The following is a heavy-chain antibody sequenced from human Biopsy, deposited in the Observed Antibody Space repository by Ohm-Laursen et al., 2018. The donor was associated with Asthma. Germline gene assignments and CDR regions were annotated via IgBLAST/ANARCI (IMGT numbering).Heavy chain of an antibody. CDR1: GFVFSQCG. CDR3: ARQSGQDFPDTSAFDI. D-gene: IGHD3-22*01. Sequence: SLRLSCTAAGFVFSQCGMHWVRQGPGKGLEWVAFVSSDGHDKSYEDSVKGRFTISRDNSRNRLYLQINRLTVEDSALYFCARQSGQDFPDTSAFDIWGQGTKVAVSS. CDR2: VSSDGHDK. V-gene: IGHV3-30*03. J-gene: IGHJ3*02.